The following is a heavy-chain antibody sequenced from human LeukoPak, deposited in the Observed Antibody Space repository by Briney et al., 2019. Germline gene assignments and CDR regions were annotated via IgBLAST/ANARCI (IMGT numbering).Heavy chain of an antibody. J-gene: IGHJ4*02. CDR2: IYYSGST. V-gene: IGHV4-39*07. D-gene: IGHD3-22*01. CDR3: ARARIYYYDSSGYYYYFDY. Sequence: SETLSLTCTVSGGSISSSSYYWGWIRQPPGKGLEWIGSIYYSGSTYYNPSLKSRVTISVDTSKNQFSLQLNSVTPEDTAVYYCARARIYYYDSSGYYYYFDYWGQGTLVTVSS. CDR1: GGSISSSSYY.